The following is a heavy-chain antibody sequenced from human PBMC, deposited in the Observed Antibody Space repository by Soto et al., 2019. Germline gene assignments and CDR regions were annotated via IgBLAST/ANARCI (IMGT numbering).Heavy chain of an antibody. CDR1: GGSISSYY. CDR3: ARGRRAARPGIDY. CDR2: IYYSGST. Sequence: SETLSLTCTVSGGSISSYYWSWIRQPPGKGLEWIGYIYYSGSTNYNPSLKSRVTISVDTSKNQFSLKLSSVTAADTAVYYCARGRRAARPGIDYWGQGRLVTVSS. V-gene: IGHV4-59*01. J-gene: IGHJ4*02. D-gene: IGHD6-6*01.